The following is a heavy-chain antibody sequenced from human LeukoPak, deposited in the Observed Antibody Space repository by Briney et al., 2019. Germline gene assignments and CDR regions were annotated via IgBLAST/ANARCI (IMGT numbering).Heavy chain of an antibody. CDR1: GFTFSSYG. V-gene: IGHV3-33*01. D-gene: IGHD5-18*01. CDR3: AREDGYSYGLGAYYYYGMDV. J-gene: IGHJ6*02. Sequence: GGSLRLSCTASGFTFSSYGMHWVRQAPGKGLEWVALIWYDGNIKYYSDSVKGRFTISRDNAKNSLYLQMNSLRAEDTAVYYCAREDGYSYGLGAYYYYGMDVWGQGTTVTVSS. CDR2: IWYDGNIK.